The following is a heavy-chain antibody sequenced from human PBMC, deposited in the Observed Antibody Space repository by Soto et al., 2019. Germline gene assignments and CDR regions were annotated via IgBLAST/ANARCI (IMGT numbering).Heavy chain of an antibody. CDR1: GYTFTSYY. J-gene: IGHJ6*02. CDR2: INPSGGST. CDR3: ARDISYCSSTSCYMYYYYYGMDV. Sequence: ASVKVSCKASGYTFTSYYMHWVRQAPGQGLEWMGIINPSGGSTSYAQKFQGRVTMTRDTSTSTVYMELSSLRSEDTDVYYCARDISYCSSTSCYMYYYYYGMDVWGQGTTVTVSS. V-gene: IGHV1-46*01. D-gene: IGHD2-2*02.